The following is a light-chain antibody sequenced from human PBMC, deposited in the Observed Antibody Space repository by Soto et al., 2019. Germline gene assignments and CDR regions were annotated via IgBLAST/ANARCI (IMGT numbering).Light chain of an antibody. CDR1: QDINRY. J-gene: IGKJ4*01. Sequence: DIQLTQSPSSLSASVGDRVTITCQANQDINRYVNWYQQQLGKAPKLLMFDAATLESGVPSRFSGSGSGTEFTLTISRLEPEDFAVYYCQQYGSSPLTFGGGTKVDIK. V-gene: IGKV1-33*01. CDR3: QQYGSSPLT. CDR2: DAA.